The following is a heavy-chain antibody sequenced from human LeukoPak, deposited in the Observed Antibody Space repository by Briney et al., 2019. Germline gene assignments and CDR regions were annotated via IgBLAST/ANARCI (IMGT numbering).Heavy chain of an antibody. J-gene: IGHJ4*02. CDR2: IWSDGSNK. CDR1: GLMFSSYG. Sequence: GGSLRLSCAASGLMFSSYGMHWVRQAPGKGLEWVAVIWSDGSNKYYAYSVRGRFTISRDNSKNTLYLQMNNLRVEDTALYYCARANISWYGPFDYWGQGTLVTVSS. D-gene: IGHD6-13*01. V-gene: IGHV3-33*01. CDR3: ARANISWYGPFDY.